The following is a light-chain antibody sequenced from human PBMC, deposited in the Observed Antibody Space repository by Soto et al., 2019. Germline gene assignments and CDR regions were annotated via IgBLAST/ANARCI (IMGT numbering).Light chain of an antibody. CDR1: SSDVGGYNY. V-gene: IGLV2-14*01. CDR3: SSYTSSSTRV. Sequence: QSALTQPASVSGSPGQSITISCTGTSSDVGGYNYVSWYQQHPGKAPKLMIYEVSNRPSGVSNRFSGSKSGNTASLTISGLQADYEADYYCSSYTSSSTRVLGTGTKVTVL. CDR2: EVS. J-gene: IGLJ1*01.